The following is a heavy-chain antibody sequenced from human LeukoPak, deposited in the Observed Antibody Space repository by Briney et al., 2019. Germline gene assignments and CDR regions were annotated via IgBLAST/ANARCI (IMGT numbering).Heavy chain of an antibody. J-gene: IGHJ4*02. CDR1: GFAFSSYA. Sequence: GGSLRLSCAASGFAFSSYAMSWVRQPPGKGLEWVSVISRRDDYTYYADSVKGRFTISRDNSKNTLYLQMNTLRAEDTAVYYCANDYRSGSFHDFWGQGTLVTVSS. V-gene: IGHV3-23*01. CDR2: ISRRDDYT. CDR3: ANDYRSGSFHDF. D-gene: IGHD3-10*01.